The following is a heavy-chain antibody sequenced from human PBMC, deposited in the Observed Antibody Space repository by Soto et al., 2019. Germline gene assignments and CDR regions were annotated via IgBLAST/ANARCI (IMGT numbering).Heavy chain of an antibody. Sequence: PSETLSLTCTVSGGSISSGGYYWSWIRQHPGKGLEWIGYIYYSGSTYYNPSLKSRVTISVDTSKNQFSLKLSSVTAADTAVYYCARSIAAAGASYYYYGMDVWGQGTTVTVSS. CDR1: GGSISSGGYY. V-gene: IGHV4-31*03. CDR3: ARSIAAAGASYYYYGMDV. D-gene: IGHD6-13*01. CDR2: IYYSGST. J-gene: IGHJ6*02.